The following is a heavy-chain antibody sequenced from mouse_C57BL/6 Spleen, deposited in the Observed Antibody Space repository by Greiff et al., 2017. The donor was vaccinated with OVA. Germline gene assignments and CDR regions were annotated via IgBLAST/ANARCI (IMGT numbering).Heavy chain of an antibody. CDR2: ISDGGSYT. D-gene: IGHD2-3*01. CDR3: VYDHGGYFDV. Sequence: EVKVEESGGGLVKPGGSLKLSCAASGFTFSSYAMSWVRQTPEKRLEWVATISDGGSYTYYPDNVKGRFTISRDNAKNNLYLQMSHLKSEDTAMYYCVYDHGGYFDVWGTGTTVTVSS. CDR1: GFTFSSYA. V-gene: IGHV5-4*03. J-gene: IGHJ1*03.